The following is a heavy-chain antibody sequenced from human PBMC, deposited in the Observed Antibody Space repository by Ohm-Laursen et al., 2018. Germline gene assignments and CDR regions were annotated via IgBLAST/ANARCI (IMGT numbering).Heavy chain of an antibody. V-gene: IGHV3-7*01. D-gene: IGHD3-22*01. CDR3: TRARTGDSSGYDA. J-gene: IGHJ5*02. Sequence: SLRLSCAASGFTFSSYSMNWVRQAPGKGLEWVATIKQDGSETYYVDSVKGRFTISRDNAKNSLFLQMNSLRAEDTAVYYCTRARTGDSSGYDAWGPGSLVTVSS. CDR1: GFTFSSYS. CDR2: IKQDGSET.